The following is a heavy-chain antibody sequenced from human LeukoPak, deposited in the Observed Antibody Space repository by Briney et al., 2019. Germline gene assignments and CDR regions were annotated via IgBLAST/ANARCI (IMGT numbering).Heavy chain of an antibody. Sequence: SETLSLTCAVYGGSFSGYYWSWIRQPPGKGLEWIGEINHSGSTNYNPSLKSRVTISVDTSKSQFSLKLSSVTAADTAVYYCARSYYTIFGVVPLSYYYYYMDVWGKGTTVTVSS. CDR2: INHSGST. D-gene: IGHD3-3*01. J-gene: IGHJ6*03. V-gene: IGHV4-34*01. CDR3: ARSYYTIFGVVPLSYYYYYMDV. CDR1: GGSFSGYY.